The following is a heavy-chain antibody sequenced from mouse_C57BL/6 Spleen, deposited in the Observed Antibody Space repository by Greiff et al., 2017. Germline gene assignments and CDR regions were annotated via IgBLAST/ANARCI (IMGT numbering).Heavy chain of an antibody. CDR2: IYPGDGDT. J-gene: IGHJ2*01. Sequence: QVQLQQSGPELVKPGASVKISCKASGYAFSSSWMNWVKQRPGQGLEWIGRIYPGDGDTNYNGKFKGKATLTADKSSSTAYMQLSSLTSEDSAVYFCARITTVGRIFDYWGQGTTLTVSS. V-gene: IGHV1-82*01. D-gene: IGHD1-1*01. CDR1: GYAFSSSW. CDR3: ARITTVGRIFDY.